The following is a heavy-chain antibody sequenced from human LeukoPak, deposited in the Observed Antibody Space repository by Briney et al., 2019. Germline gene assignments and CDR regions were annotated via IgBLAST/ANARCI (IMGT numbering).Heavy chain of an antibody. D-gene: IGHD3-3*01. CDR2: FEPEDGET. J-gene: IGHJ4*02. CDR3: ATDGPQDYDFCLDY. Sequence: GASVKVSCKVSGYTLTELSMHWVRQAPGKGLEWMGGFEPEDGETIYAQKFQGRVTMTEDTSTDTAYMELSSLRSEDTAVYYCATDGPQDYDFCLDYWGQGTLVTVSS. V-gene: IGHV1-24*01. CDR1: GYTLTELS.